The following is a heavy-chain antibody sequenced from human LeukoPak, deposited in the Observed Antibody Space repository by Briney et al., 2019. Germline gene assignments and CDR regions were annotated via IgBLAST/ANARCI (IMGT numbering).Heavy chain of an antibody. CDR2: IIPIFGTA. D-gene: IGHD5-12*01. Sequence: SVKVSCKASGGTFSSYAISWVRQAPGQGLEWMGGIIPIFGTANYAQKFQGRVTITADESRSTAYMELSSLRSEDTAVYYCARDSGYDYSGGLWYFDYWGQGTLVTVSS. J-gene: IGHJ4*02. V-gene: IGHV1-69*13. CDR3: ARDSGYDYSGGLWYFDY. CDR1: GGTFSSYA.